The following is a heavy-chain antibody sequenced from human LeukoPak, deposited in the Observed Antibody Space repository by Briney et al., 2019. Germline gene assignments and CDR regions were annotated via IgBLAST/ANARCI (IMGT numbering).Heavy chain of an antibody. CDR1: GGSISSSSYY. D-gene: IGHD3-22*01. J-gene: IGHJ4*02. CDR3: ARSDSSGYYFDY. V-gene: IGHV4-39*01. Sequence: SETLSLTCTVSGGSISSSSYYWGWIRQPPGKGLEWIGSIYYSGSTYYNPSLKSRVTISVGTSKNQFSLKLSSVTAADTAVYYCARSDSSGYYFDYWGRGTLVTVSS. CDR2: IYYSGST.